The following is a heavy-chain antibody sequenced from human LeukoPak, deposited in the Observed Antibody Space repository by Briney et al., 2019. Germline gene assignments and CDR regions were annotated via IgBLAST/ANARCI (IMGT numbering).Heavy chain of an antibody. CDR3: ARDVRGYCSSTSCYTIDY. CDR1: GYSISSGYY. J-gene: IGHJ4*02. Sequence: SETLSLTCTVSGYSISSGYYWGWIRQPPGKGLEWIGSIYHSGSTYYNPSLKSRVTISVDTSKNQFSLKLSSVTAADTAVYYCARDVRGYCSSTSCYTIDYWGQGTLVTVSS. V-gene: IGHV4-38-2*02. D-gene: IGHD2-2*02. CDR2: IYHSGST.